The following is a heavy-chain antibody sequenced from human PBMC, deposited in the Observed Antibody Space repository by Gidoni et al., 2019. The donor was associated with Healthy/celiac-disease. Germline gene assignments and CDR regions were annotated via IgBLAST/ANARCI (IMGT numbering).Heavy chain of an antibody. Sequence: EVQLLESGGGLVQPGGSLRLSCAASGFTFSSYAMSWVRQAPGKGLEWVSAISGSCGSTYYADSVKGRFTISRDNAKNTLYLQMNSLRAEDTAVYYCTTAGHGWVYWGQGTLVTVSS. D-gene: IGHD1-26*01. V-gene: IGHV3-23*01. CDR1: GFTFSSYA. CDR3: TTAGHGWVY. CDR2: ISGSCGST. J-gene: IGHJ4*02.